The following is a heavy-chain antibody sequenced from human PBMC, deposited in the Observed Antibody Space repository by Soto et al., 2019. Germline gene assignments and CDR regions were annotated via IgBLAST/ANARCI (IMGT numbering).Heavy chain of an antibody. CDR3: ARDSGWYKGFDY. D-gene: IGHD6-19*01. Sequence: QVQLQESGPGLVKPSETLSLTCTVSGGSISSYYWSWIRQPPGKGLEWIGYIYYSGSTNYNPSLKSRVTISVDTSKNQFSLKLSSVTAADTAVYCCARDSGWYKGFDYWGQGTLVTVSS. CDR2: IYYSGST. V-gene: IGHV4-59*01. J-gene: IGHJ4*02. CDR1: GGSISSYY.